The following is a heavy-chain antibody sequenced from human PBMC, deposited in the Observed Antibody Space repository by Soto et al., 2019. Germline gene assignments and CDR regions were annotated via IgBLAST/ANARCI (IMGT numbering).Heavy chain of an antibody. CDR3: ARVSSSGWYPFDY. J-gene: IGHJ4*02. CDR2: IYYSGGT. CDR1: GGSISSYY. Sequence: QVQLQESGPGLVRPSETLSLTCTVSGGSISSYYWSWIRQPPGKGLEWIGYIYYSGGTNYNPSLKSRVAISVDTSTTQFSLRLSSVTAADTAVYYCARVSSSGWYPFDYWGQGTLVTVSS. D-gene: IGHD6-19*01. V-gene: IGHV4-59*01.